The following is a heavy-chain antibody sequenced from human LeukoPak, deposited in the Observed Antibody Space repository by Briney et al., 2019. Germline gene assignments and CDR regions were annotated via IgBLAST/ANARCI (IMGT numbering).Heavy chain of an antibody. D-gene: IGHD3-22*01. CDR1: GFTFDDYG. Sequence: GGSLRLSCAASGFTFDDYGMSWVRQAPGKGLEWVSGINWNGGSTGYADSVKGRFTISRDNAKNSLYLQMNSLRAEDTALYYCARDDVRYYDSSGYDGYYYYYMDVWGKGTTVTVSS. V-gene: IGHV3-20*04. CDR3: ARDDVRYYDSSGYDGYYYYYMDV. J-gene: IGHJ6*03. CDR2: INWNGGST.